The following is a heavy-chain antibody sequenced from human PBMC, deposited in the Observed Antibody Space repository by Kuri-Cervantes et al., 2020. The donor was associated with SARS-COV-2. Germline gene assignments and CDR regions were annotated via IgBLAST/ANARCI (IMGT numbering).Heavy chain of an antibody. CDR3: AKDLRSRYCSSTSCYAFDI. D-gene: IGHD2-2*01. CDR1: GFTFSSYA. J-gene: IGHJ3*02. Sequence: GGSLRLSCAASGFTFSSYAMSWARQAPGKGLEWVSAISGSGGSTYYADSVKGRFTISRDNSKNTLYLQMNSLRAEDTAVYYCAKDLRSRYCSSTSCYAFDIWGQGTMVTVSS. CDR2: ISGSGGST. V-gene: IGHV3-23*01.